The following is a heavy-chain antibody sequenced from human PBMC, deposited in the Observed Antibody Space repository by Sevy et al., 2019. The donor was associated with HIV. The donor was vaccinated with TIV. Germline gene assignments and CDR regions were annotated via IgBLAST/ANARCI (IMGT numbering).Heavy chain of an antibody. J-gene: IGHJ4*02. CDR1: GFSLSAYW. Sequence: GGSLRLSCKCSGFSLSAYWMHWVRQIPGKGLDWVSHINNDGSVRQYADSVKGRFTISRDNDRNTLYLQMESLRAEDAGVYYCARGIGNSGAFWGQGTLVTVSS. CDR2: INNDGSVR. CDR3: ARGIGNSGAF. D-gene: IGHD1-26*01. V-gene: IGHV3-74*01.